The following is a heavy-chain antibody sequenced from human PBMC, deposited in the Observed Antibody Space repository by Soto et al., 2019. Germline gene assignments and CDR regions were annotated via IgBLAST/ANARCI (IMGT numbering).Heavy chain of an antibody. V-gene: IGHV5-10-1*01. CDR1: GYSFTSYW. CDR3: ARPSIAAAGDYYYYYYGMDV. Sequence: GESVKISCXGSGYSFTSYWISWVRQMPGKGLEWMGRIDPSDSYTNYSPSFQGHVTISADKSISTAYLQLSSLKASDTAMYYCARPSIAAAGDYYYYYYGMDVWGQGTTVTVSS. D-gene: IGHD6-13*01. J-gene: IGHJ6*02. CDR2: IDPSDSYT.